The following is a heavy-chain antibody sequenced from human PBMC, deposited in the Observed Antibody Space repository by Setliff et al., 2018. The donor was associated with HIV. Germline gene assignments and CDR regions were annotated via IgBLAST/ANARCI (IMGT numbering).Heavy chain of an antibody. Sequence: ASVKVSCKASGYTFDNYDFSWVRQAPGQGLEWMGWISTFNGGTNSAQKFRDRVTPTTDTSTATAYMELKSLKSNDTAVYYCARGGGYRGYDGTLDYWGQGTLVTVSS. CDR1: GYTFDNYD. CDR3: ARGGGYRGYDGTLDY. V-gene: IGHV1-18*01. J-gene: IGHJ4*02. D-gene: IGHD5-12*01. CDR2: ISTFNGGT.